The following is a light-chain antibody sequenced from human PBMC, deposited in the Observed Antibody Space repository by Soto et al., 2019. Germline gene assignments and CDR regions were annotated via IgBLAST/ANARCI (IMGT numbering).Light chain of an antibody. J-gene: IGKJ5*01. CDR3: QQRKSYPLT. CDR1: QDINTY. CDR2: AAS. V-gene: IGKV1-9*01. Sequence: DIQLTQSQSFLSASVGDRVTITCRASQDINTYLAWYQQKPGKAPKLLIFAASTLHNGVPSRFSGSGSGTEFTDTITSLQPEDFATYYCQQRKSYPLTFGQGTRLQIK.